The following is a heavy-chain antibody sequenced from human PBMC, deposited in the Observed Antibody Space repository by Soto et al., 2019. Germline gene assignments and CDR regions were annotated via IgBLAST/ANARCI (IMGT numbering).Heavy chain of an antibody. CDR2: IYYSGST. CDR3: ARDSFYCSSGYFDWFYP. Sequence: SETLSLTCTVSGGSISSGGYYWSWIRQHPGKGLEWIGYIYYSGSTYYNPSLKSRVTISVDTSKNQFSLKLSSVTAADTAVYYCARDSFYCSSGYFDWFYPCGRGTRVLVSA. V-gene: IGHV4-31*03. D-gene: IGHD6-25*01. J-gene: IGHJ5*02. CDR1: GGSISSGGYY.